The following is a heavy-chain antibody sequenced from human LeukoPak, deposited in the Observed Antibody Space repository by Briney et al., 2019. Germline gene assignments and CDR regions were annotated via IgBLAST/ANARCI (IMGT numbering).Heavy chain of an antibody. CDR2: INHSGST. V-gene: IGHV4-34*01. CDR3: ARLRVAAAAIDY. Sequence: SETLSLTCAVSGGSFSGYYWSWIRQPPGKGLEWIGEINHSGSTNYNPSLKSRVTISVDTSKNRFSLKLSSVTAADTAVYYCARLRVAAAAIDYWGQGTLVTVSS. CDR1: GGSFSGYY. J-gene: IGHJ4*02. D-gene: IGHD6-13*01.